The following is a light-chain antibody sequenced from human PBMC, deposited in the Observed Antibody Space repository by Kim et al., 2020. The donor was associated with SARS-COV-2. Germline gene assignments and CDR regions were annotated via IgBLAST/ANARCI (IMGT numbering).Light chain of an antibody. CDR2: LGS. J-gene: IGKJ2*01. Sequence: EIVMTQSPLSLPVTPGEPASISCRSSHSLLYSNGNNYLDWYLQRPGQSPQLLIYLGSNRASGVPVRFSGSGSGTDFTLKINRVEAEDVGFYYCMQSLQTPYTFGQGTKLEIK. V-gene: IGKV2-28*01. CDR1: HSLLYSNGNNY. CDR3: MQSLQTPYT.